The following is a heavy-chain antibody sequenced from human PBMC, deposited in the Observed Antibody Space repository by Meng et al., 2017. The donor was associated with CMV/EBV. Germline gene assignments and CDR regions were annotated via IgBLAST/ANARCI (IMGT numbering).Heavy chain of an antibody. CDR2: INHSGST. CDR3: ASSLTYPDY. CDR1: GGSFSGYY. D-gene: IGHD2-15*01. Sequence: QVHFKRGGAGLLRPSETLLLTCAVYGGSFSGYYWSWIRQPPGKGLEWIGEINHSGSTNYNPSLKSRVTISVDTSKNQFSLKLSSVTAADTAVYYCASSLTYPDYWGQGTLVTVSS. V-gene: IGHV4-34*01. J-gene: IGHJ4*02.